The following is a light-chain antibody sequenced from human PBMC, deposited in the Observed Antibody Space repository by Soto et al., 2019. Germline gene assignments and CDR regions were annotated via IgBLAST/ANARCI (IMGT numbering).Light chain of an antibody. CDR2: GNS. CDR1: SSKIGAGYD. Sequence: QAVVTQPPSVSGAPGQRVTISCTGSSSKIGAGYDVHWYQQLPGTAPKLLIYGNSNRPSGVPDRFSGSKSGTSASLAITGLRAEDEADYYCQSYDSSLSGYVFGTGTKVTVL. CDR3: QSYDSSLSGYV. V-gene: IGLV1-40*01. J-gene: IGLJ1*01.